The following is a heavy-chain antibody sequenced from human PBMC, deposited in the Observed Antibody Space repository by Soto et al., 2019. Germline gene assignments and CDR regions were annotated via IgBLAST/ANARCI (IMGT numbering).Heavy chain of an antibody. Sequence: SQTLSLTCAISGDSVSNTNAAWNWIRQSPSRGLEWLGRTYYRSKWYNEYAVSVESRISVSPDTSKNQFSLHLTSVTPEDTAMYYCARREAAPVVGMDVWGQGTTVTVSS. J-gene: IGHJ6*02. V-gene: IGHV6-1*01. CDR3: ARREAAPVVGMDV. CDR1: GDSVSNTNAA. CDR2: TYYRSKWYN. D-gene: IGHD2-15*01.